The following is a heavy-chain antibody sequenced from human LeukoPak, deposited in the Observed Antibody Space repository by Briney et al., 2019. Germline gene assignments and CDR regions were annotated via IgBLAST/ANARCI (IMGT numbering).Heavy chain of an antibody. D-gene: IGHD3-10*02. CDR2: IKQDGGEK. CDR3: AGLGITMIGGV. J-gene: IGHJ6*04. V-gene: IGHV3-7*01. Sequence: GSLRLSCAASGFTFSSYWMSWVRQAPGKGLEWVANIKQDGGEKYYMDSVKGRFTISRDNAKNSLYLQMNSLRAEDTAVYYCAGLGITMIGGVWGKGTTVTISS. CDR1: GFTFSSYW.